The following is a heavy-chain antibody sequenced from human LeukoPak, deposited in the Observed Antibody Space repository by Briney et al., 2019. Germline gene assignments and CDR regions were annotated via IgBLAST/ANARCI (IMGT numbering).Heavy chain of an antibody. CDR3: ARAPLTYYYDSSGPGAFDI. D-gene: IGHD3-22*01. CDR1: GGSFSDYY. Sequence: SETLSLTCAVYGGSFSDYYWSWIRQPPGKGLDWIGEINHSGSTNYNPSLKSRVTISVDTSKNQFSLKLSSVTAADTAVYYCARAPLTYYYDSSGPGAFDIWGQGTMVTVSS. CDR2: INHSGST. V-gene: IGHV4-34*01. J-gene: IGHJ3*02.